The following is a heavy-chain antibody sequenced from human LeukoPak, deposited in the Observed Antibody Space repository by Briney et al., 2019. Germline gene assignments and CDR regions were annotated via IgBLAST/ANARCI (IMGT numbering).Heavy chain of an antibody. CDR2: ISYDGSNK. CDR3: AKVGGPTNYYDLPDY. J-gene: IGHJ4*02. Sequence: PGGSLRLSCAASGFTFSSYAMHWVRQAPGKGLEWVAVISYDGSNKYYADSVKGRFTISRDNSKNTLYLQMNSLRAEDTAVYYCAKVGGPTNYYDLPDYWGQGTLVTVSS. CDR1: GFTFSSYA. D-gene: IGHD3-22*01. V-gene: IGHV3-30-3*01.